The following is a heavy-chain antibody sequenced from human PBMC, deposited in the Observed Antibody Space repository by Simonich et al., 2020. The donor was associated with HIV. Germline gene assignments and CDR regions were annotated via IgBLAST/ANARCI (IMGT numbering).Heavy chain of an antibody. CDR3: ASAGVRQWLVQYLQH. J-gene: IGHJ1*01. D-gene: IGHD6-19*01. CDR2: MKPNSGDK. V-gene: IGHV1-2*02. CDR1: GYNFTGCY. Sequence: QVQLVPSWAGVKKPGASVKVSCKASGYNFTGCYLHWGGRAPGHGVEWMGWMKPNSGDKKTAQHFQGRVTMTTDTSISTAYMELSRLTSDDTAIFYCASAGVRQWLVQYLQHWGQGTLVSVSS.